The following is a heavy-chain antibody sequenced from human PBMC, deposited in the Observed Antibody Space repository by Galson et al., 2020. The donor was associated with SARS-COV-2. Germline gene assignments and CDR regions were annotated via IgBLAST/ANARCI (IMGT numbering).Heavy chain of an antibody. CDR1: GASIRPDY. D-gene: IGHD3-10*01. V-gene: IGHV4-59*01. J-gene: IGHJ6*03. CDR2: IYYSGSA. Sequence: SETLSLTCTVSGASIRPDYWSWIRQAPGQRLEWIGYIYYSGSADYNPSLKSRVTISVDTSRNQFSLNLRSVTAADTAVYYCARGGAPIVTSRRGYSYMDVWGKGTTVTVSS. CDR3: ARGGAPIVTSRRGYSYMDV.